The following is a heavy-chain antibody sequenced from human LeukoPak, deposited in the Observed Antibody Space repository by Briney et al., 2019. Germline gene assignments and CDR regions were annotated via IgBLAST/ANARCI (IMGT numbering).Heavy chain of an antibody. CDR1: GFTFSSYS. V-gene: IGHV3-48*01. J-gene: IGHJ6*03. CDR3: ARVFSYYYYMDV. Sequence: GGSLRLSCAASGFTFSSYSMNWVRQAPGKGLEWLSYISSSSSTIYYADSVKGRFTISRDNAKNSLYLQMNSLRAEDTAVYYCARVFSYYYYMDVWGRGTTVTVSS. CDR2: ISSSSSTI.